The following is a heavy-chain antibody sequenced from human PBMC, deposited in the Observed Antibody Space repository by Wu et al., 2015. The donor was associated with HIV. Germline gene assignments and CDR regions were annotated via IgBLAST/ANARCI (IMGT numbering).Heavy chain of an antibody. CDR3: ARNLAAAGTGDWFDP. D-gene: IGHD6-13*01. Sequence: QVQLVQSGAEVKKPGSSVKVSCKASGGTFSSYAISWVRQAPGQGLEWMGGIIPIFGTANYAQKFQGRVTITTDESTSTAYMELSSLRSEDTAVYYCARNLAAAGTGDWFDPSGPREPSVTVSS. J-gene: IGHJ5*02. V-gene: IGHV1-69*05. CDR2: IIPIFGTA. CDR1: GGTFSSYA.